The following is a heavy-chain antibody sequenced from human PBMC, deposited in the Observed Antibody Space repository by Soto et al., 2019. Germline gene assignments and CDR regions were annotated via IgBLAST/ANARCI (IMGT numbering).Heavy chain of an antibody. CDR1: GGSISSSNW. V-gene: IGHV4-4*02. CDR2: IYHSGST. J-gene: IGHJ5*02. Sequence: SETLSLTCAVSGGSISSSNWWSWVRQPPGKGMEWIGEIYHSGSTNYNPSLKSQVTISVDKSKNKFSLKLSSLTDADTAVYFCSRVPPSYITIFENWFDPRGQGTQVTVSS. CDR3: SRVPPSYITIFENWFDP. D-gene: IGHD3-3*01.